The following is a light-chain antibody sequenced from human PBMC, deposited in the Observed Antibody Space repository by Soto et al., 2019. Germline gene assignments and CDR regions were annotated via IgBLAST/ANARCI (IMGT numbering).Light chain of an antibody. Sequence: QSVLTQPPSASGTPGQRGTISCSGRSSNIGGNVVNWYQQLPGTAPKLLIYSNTQRPSGVPDRFSGSKSGTSASLAISGLQSEDEADYYCAAWDDSLNGHVFGTGTKVTVL. CDR3: AAWDDSLNGHV. CDR2: SNT. J-gene: IGLJ1*01. CDR1: SSNIGGNV. V-gene: IGLV1-44*01.